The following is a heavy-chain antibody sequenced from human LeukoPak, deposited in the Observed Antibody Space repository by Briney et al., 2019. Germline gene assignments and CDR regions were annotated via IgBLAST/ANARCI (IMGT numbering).Heavy chain of an antibody. V-gene: IGHV1-69*04. CDR1: GGTFSSYA. CDR3: ARVVRYGDDNWFDP. Sequence: SVKVSCKASGGTFSSYAISWVRQAPGQGLEWMGRIIPILGIANYAQKLQGRVTMTTDTSTSTAYMELRSLGSDDTAVYYCARVVRYGDDNWFDPWGQGTLVTVSS. CDR2: IIPILGIA. D-gene: IGHD4-17*01. J-gene: IGHJ5*02.